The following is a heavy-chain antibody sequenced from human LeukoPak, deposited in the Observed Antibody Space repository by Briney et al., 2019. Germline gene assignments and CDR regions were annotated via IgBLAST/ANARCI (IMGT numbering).Heavy chain of an antibody. CDR3: ANPLWQQPEYNWIDP. CDR2: IYYSGAT. CDR1: GGSISNYY. V-gene: IGHV4-59*08. D-gene: IGHD6-13*01. Sequence: SETLSLTCTVSGGSISNYYWSWIRQPPGKGLEWIGHIYYSGATKYNPSLKSRITISVDTSKNQFSLMLSSVTAADTAVYYCANPLWQQPEYNWIDPWGQGTLVTVSS. J-gene: IGHJ5*02.